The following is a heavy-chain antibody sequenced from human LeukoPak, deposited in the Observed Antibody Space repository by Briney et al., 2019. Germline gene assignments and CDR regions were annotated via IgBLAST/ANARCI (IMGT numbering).Heavy chain of an antibody. D-gene: IGHD2-2*01. CDR1: GGSISSYY. CDR2: IYYSGST. Sequence: SETLSLTCTVSGGSISSYYWSWIRQPPGKGLEWIGYIYYSGSTNYNPSLKSRVTISVDTSKNQFSLKLSSVTAADTAVYYCARTRGRTTYCSSTSCYGDYYYYGMDVWGQGTTVTVSS. V-gene: IGHV4-59*01. CDR3: ARTRGRTTYCSSTSCYGDYYYYGMDV. J-gene: IGHJ6*02.